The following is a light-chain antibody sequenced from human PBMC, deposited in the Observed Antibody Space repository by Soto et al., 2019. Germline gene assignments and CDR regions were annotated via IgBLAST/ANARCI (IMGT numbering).Light chain of an antibody. J-gene: IGKJ3*01. Sequence: DIKMTQSPSSLSESVGDRVTISCQASQDISNSLNWYQQKPGKAPDLLIYDAYNLETGVPSRFSGSGTGTDFTLTISSLQPEDISTYYCQHYNNLPPTFGPGTNVDIK. V-gene: IGKV1-33*01. CDR2: DAY. CDR3: QHYNNLPPT. CDR1: QDISNS.